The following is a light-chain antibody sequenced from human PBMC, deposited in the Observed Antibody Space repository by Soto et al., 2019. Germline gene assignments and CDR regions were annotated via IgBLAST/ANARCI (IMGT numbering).Light chain of an antibody. J-gene: IGKJ1*01. V-gene: IGKV1-9*01. CDR1: QGSRFY. CDR3: QQLNSYPWT. CDR2: AAS. Sequence: DIQLTQSPSFLSAAVGDRVTITCRASQGSRFYLAWYQQKPGKAPKLLIYAASTLQSGVPSRFSGSGYGTEFTLTISSLQPKDFAAYYCQQLNSYPWTFGQGTKVEIK.